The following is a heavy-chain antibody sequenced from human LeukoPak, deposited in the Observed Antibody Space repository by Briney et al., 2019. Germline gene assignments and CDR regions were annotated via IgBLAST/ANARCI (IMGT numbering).Heavy chain of an antibody. CDR2: ISYDGSNK. CDR3: AKYSGSGSYAYYFDY. CDR1: GFTFSSYA. V-gene: IGHV3-30-3*02. J-gene: IGHJ4*02. Sequence: GGSLRLSCAASGFTFSSYAMHWVRQAPGKGLEWVAVISYDGSNKYYADSVKGRFTISRDNSKNTLYLQMNSLRAEDTAVYYCAKYSGSGSYAYYFDYWGQGTLVTVSS. D-gene: IGHD3-10*01.